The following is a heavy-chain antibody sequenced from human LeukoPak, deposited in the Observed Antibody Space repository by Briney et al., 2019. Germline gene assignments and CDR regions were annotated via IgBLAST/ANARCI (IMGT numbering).Heavy chain of an antibody. V-gene: IGHV3-23*01. CDR2: ISSSGGSP. Sequence: GGSLRLSCAASGCTFSSYAMSWVRQAPGKGLEWVAAISSSGGSPYCTAAVKGRFTIYRDNSKNTLYLQMNSLRAEDTAVYYCASRRTSGLRFDYWGQGTLVTVSS. D-gene: IGHD2-21*02. CDR3: ASRRTSGLRFDY. J-gene: IGHJ4*02. CDR1: GCTFSSYA.